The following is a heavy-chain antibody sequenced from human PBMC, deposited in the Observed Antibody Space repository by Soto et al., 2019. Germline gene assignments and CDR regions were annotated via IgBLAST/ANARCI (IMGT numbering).Heavy chain of an antibody. CDR1: GFTVSSNY. V-gene: IGHV3-66*01. CDR3: AREQITSYFDWLFDY. Sequence: GGSLRLSCAASGFTVSSNYMSWVRQAPGKGLEWVSVIYSGGSTYYADSVKGRFTISRDNSKNTLYLQMNSLRAEDTAVYYCAREQITSYFDWLFDYWGQGTLVTVSS. D-gene: IGHD3-9*01. J-gene: IGHJ4*02. CDR2: IYSGGST.